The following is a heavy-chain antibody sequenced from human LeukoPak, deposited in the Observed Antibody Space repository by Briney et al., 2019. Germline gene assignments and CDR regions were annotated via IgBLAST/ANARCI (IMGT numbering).Heavy chain of an antibody. CDR2: ISSSSSTI. D-gene: IGHD3-22*01. J-gene: IGHJ3*02. CDR1: GFTFSSYS. CDR3: ARGSPYYDSSGYFLFDI. V-gene: IGHV3-48*01. Sequence: PGGSLRLSCAASGFTFSSYSMNWVRQAPGKGLEWVSYISSSSSTIYYADSVKGRFTISRDNAKNSLYLQMNSLRAEDTAVYYCARGSPYYDSSGYFLFDIWGQGTMVTVSS.